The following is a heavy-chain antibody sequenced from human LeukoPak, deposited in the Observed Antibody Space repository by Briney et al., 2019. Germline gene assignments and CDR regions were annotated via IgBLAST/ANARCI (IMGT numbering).Heavy chain of an antibody. CDR1: GGSISSSSYY. CDR3: AGLHSSSWYRIDP. V-gene: IGHV4-39*01. Sequence: SETLSLTCTFSGGSISSSSYYWGWIRQPPGKGLEWIGSIYYSGSTYYNPSLKSRVTISVDTSKNQFSLKLSSVTAADTAVYYCAGLHSSSWYRIDPWGQEPWSPSPQ. D-gene: IGHD6-13*01. CDR2: IYYSGST. J-gene: IGHJ5*02.